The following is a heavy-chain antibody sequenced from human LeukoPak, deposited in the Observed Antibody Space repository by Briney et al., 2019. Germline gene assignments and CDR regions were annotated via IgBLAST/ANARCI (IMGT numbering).Heavy chain of an antibody. J-gene: IGHJ3*02. CDR1: GGSISSYY. V-gene: IGHV4-59*08. Sequence: SETLSLTCTVSGGSISSYYWSWIRQPPGKRLEWIGYIYYSGSTNYNPSLKSRVTISVDTSKNQFSLKLSSVTAADTAVYYCARRIYYYDSSGSFDAFDIWGQGTMVTVSS. CDR2: IYYSGST. CDR3: ARRIYYYDSSGSFDAFDI. D-gene: IGHD3-22*01.